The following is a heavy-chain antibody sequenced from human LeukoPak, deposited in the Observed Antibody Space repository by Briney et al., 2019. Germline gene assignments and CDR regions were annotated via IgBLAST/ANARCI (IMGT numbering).Heavy chain of an antibody. V-gene: IGHV3-30-3*01. J-gene: IGHJ6*02. CDR2: ILYDGTTK. CDR1: GFTFNRYA. Sequence: PGRSLRLSCAASGFTFNRYAMHWVRQAPGKGLEWVAVILYDGTTKYYADSVKGRFSISRDNSKNTLYLQMNSLRAEDTAVYYCARDRSGIAVVEYYGMDVWGQGTTVTVSS. CDR3: ARDRSGIAVVEYYGMDV. D-gene: IGHD6-19*01.